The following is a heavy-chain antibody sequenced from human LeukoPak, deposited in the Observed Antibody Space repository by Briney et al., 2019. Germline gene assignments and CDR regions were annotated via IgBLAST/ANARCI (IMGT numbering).Heavy chain of an antibody. CDR1: GFTFSSYE. D-gene: IGHD2/OR15-2a*01. CDR2: ISSSGSTI. Sequence: GGSLRLSCAASGFTFSSYEMNWVRQAPGKGLEWVSYISSSGSTIYYADSVKGRFTISRDNAKNSLYLQMNSLRAEDTAVYYCARSRLWGYYGMDVWGQGTTVTVSS. V-gene: IGHV3-48*03. J-gene: IGHJ6*02. CDR3: ARSRLWGYYGMDV.